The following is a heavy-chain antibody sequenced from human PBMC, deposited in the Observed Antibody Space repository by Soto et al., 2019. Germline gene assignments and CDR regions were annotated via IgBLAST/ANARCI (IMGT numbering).Heavy chain of an antibody. D-gene: IGHD5-12*01. V-gene: IGHV3-30-3*01. CDR1: GFTFSSYA. CDR2: ISYDGSNK. Sequence: AGGSLRLSCAASGFTFSSYAMHWVRQAPGKGLEWVAVISYDGSNKYYADSVKGRFTISRDNSKNTLYLQMNSLRAEDTAVYYCARAHCGYDWSRYFDYWGQGTLVTVSS. CDR3: ARAHCGYDWSRYFDY. J-gene: IGHJ4*02.